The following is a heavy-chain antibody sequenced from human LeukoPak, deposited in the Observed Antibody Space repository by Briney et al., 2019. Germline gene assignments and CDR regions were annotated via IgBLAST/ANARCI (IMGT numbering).Heavy chain of an antibody. Sequence: GGSLRLSCAASGFTFSSYAMSWVRQAPGKGLEWVSAISGSGGSTYYADSVKGRFTISRDNSKNTLYLQMNSLRAEDTAVYYCARAYYYDSSGYYPPDYWGQGALVTVSS. J-gene: IGHJ4*02. D-gene: IGHD3-22*01. CDR2: ISGSGGST. V-gene: IGHV3-23*01. CDR3: ARAYYYDSSGYYPPDY. CDR1: GFTFSSYA.